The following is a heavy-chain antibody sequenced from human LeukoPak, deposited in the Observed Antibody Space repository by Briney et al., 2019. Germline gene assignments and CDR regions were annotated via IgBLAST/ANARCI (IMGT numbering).Heavy chain of an antibody. J-gene: IGHJ3*02. CDR1: RFTLSSYE. CDR2: ISGSGIK. CDR3: AREDTGVAFDI. V-gene: IGHV3-48*03. Sequence: GGSLRLSCAASRFTLSSYEMNCVRQAPGKGLEWVSYISGSGIKHYADSVKGRFTISRDNAKNSLCLQMNSLRVEDTAVYYCAREDTGVAFDIWGQGTTVTV. D-gene: IGHD2-8*01.